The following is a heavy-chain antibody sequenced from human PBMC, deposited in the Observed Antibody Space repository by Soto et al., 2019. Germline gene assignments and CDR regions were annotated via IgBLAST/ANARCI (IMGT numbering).Heavy chain of an antibody. J-gene: IGHJ6*02. D-gene: IGHD6-6*01. CDR3: AREELAFYYYYGMDV. CDR1: GFTFSSYA. Sequence: QPGGSLRLSCAASGFTFSSYAMHWVRQAPGKGLEWVAVISYDGSNKYYADSVKGRFTISRDNSKNTLYLQMNSLRAEDTAVYYCAREELAFYYYYGMDVWGQGTTVTVSS. CDR2: ISYDGSNK. V-gene: IGHV3-30-3*01.